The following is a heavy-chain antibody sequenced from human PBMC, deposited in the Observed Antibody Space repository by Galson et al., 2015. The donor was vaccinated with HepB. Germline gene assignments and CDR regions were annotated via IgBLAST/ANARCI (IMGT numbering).Heavy chain of an antibody. CDR3: VAGPFGPRFQFWYSPVYLQH. D-gene: IGHD2-21*01. CDR1: SGSFTNYD. CDR2: VNRGGSA. Sequence: ETLSLTCGVSSGSFTNYDWSWVRQAPGKGPEWIGEVNRGGSANVNPSLQSRVTITRDTSKSQFSLRLSSITAADTAMYYCVAGPFGPRFQFWYSPVYLQHWGRGTQVIVSS. V-gene: IGHV4-34*01. J-gene: IGHJ1*01.